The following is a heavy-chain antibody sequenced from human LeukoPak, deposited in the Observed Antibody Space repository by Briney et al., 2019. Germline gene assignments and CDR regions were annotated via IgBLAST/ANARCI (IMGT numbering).Heavy chain of an antibody. CDR3: TRNRVGVWEWLSRWDAFDI. D-gene: IGHD3-3*01. CDR2: IYPGASDT. Sequence: GESLKISCKASGYTFSTSWICWVRQMPGKGLEWMWIIYPGASDTRYSPSFQGQVTISVDRSITTAYLQWSSLKASDTAMYYCTRNRVGVWEWLSRWDAFDIWGQGTMVTVST. V-gene: IGHV5-51*01. CDR1: GYTFSTSW. J-gene: IGHJ3*02.